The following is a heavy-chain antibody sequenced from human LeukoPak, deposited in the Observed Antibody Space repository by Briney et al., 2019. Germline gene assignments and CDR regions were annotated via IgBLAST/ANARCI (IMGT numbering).Heavy chain of an antibody. D-gene: IGHD6-6*01. CDR3: ARDLPSSSSQADDY. V-gene: IGHV1-2*02. J-gene: IGHJ4*02. CDR1: GYTFTGYY. CDR2: INPNSGGT. Sequence: ASVKVSCKASGYTFTGYYMHWVRQAPGQGLEWMGWINPNSGGTNYAQKFQGRVTMTRDTSMSTAYMELSRLRSDDTAVYYCARDLPSSSSQADDYWGQGTLVTVSS.